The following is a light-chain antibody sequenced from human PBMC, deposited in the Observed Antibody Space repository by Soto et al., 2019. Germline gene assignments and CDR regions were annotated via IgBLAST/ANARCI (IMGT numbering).Light chain of an antibody. CDR3: QQYNHWPPDT. J-gene: IGKJ4*01. CDR2: GES. CDR1: QSVSSN. Sequence: EIVMTKSPATLSVSPGERATLSCRASQSVSSNLAGYQQKPGQAPRLLIYGESTRATGIPARFSGSGSGTEFTLTVSSLQSEDFAVYYYQQYNHWPPDTVGGGTKVEIK. V-gene: IGKV3-15*01.